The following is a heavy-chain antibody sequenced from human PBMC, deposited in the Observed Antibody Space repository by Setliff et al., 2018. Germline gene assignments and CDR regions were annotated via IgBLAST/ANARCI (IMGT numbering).Heavy chain of an antibody. J-gene: IGHJ4*02. CDR2: TIPSFGST. Sequence: SVKVSCKASGGTFRGYGISWVRQAPGQGLEWMGGTIPSFGSTNYAQKFQDRVTIITDESTSTAYMELRSLRSDDTAVYYCARDRPMVVVADNLALFDYWGQGTRVTVSS. CDR3: ARDRPMVVVADNLALFDY. V-gene: IGHV1-69*05. D-gene: IGHD2-15*01. CDR1: GGTFRGYG.